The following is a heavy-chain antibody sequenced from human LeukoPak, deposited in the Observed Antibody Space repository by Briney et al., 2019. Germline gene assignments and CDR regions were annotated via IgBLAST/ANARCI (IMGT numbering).Heavy chain of an antibody. CDR3: ANKPAGFDP. Sequence: GGSLRLSCAASGFIFSSSAMGWVRQAPGKGLEWVSSITGSGDYTYYADSVKGRFTISRDNSKNTLYLQMNSLRADDTAVYYCANKPAGFDPWGQGTLVTVSS. J-gene: IGHJ5*02. CDR2: ITGSGDYT. V-gene: IGHV3-23*01. D-gene: IGHD1-14*01. CDR1: GFIFSSSA.